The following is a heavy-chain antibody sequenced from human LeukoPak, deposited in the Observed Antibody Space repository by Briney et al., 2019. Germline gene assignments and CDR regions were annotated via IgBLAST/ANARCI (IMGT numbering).Heavy chain of an antibody. J-gene: IGHJ4*02. CDR1: GFTFSSYA. Sequence: PGGSLRLSCAASGFTFSSYAMHWVRQAPGKGLEWVASIKQDESEKYYVDSVKGRFTFSRDNAKNSLYLQMDSLRAEDTAVYYCARDKSAGADTGSSFYYWGQGALVTVSS. CDR2: IKQDESEK. CDR3: ARDKSAGADTGSSFYY. V-gene: IGHV3-7*03. D-gene: IGHD3-10*01.